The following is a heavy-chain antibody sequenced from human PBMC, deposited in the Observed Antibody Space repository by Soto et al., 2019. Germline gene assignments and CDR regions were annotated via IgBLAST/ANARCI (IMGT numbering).Heavy chain of an antibody. D-gene: IGHD2-2*01. Sequence: SETLSLTCTVSGGSISSYYWSWIRQPPGKGLEWIGYIYYSGSTNYNPSLKSRVTISVDTSKNQFSLKLSSVTAADTAVYYCARLNPYCSSTSCYAGIQGFSGYYYMDVWGKGTTVTVSS. V-gene: IGHV4-59*01. CDR1: GGSISSYY. CDR3: ARLNPYCSSTSCYAGIQGFSGYYYMDV. CDR2: IYYSGST. J-gene: IGHJ6*03.